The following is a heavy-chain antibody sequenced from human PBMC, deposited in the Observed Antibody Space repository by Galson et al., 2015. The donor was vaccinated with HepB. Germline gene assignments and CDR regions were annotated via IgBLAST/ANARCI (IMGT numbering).Heavy chain of an antibody. CDR2: IYYSGST. V-gene: IGHV4-59*06. CDR1: GGSISSYY. D-gene: IGHD6-13*01. CDR3: ARDGRQGCSWSGALGY. J-gene: IGHJ4*02. Sequence: LSLTCTVSGGSISSYYWSWIRQPPGKGLEWIGYIYYSGSTYYNPSLKSRVTISVDTSKNQFSLKLSSVTAADTAVYDCARDGRQGCSWSGALGYWGQGTLGTGS.